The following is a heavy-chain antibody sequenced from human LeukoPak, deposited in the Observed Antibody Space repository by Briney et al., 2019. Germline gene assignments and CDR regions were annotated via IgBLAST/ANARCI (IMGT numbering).Heavy chain of an antibody. CDR2: ISAYNFAT. J-gene: IGHJ4*02. V-gene: IGHV1-18*01. D-gene: IGHD2-8*01. CDR3: ARGQSMYY. Sequence: ASVKVSCKTFGYTFTHFGITWVRQAPGQGLEWMGWISAYNFATGYAQRFQGRITMTADTSTNTFYMDLRSLRSDDTAVYFCARGQSMYYWGQGTPVTVSS. CDR1: GYTFTHFG.